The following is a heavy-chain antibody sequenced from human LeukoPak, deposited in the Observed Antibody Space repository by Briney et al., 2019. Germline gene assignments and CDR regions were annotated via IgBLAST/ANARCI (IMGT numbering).Heavy chain of an antibody. CDR2: ISSSGSTI. V-gene: IGHV3-11*04. J-gene: IGHJ4*02. CDR3: AREYFYDSTGQRGSGY. CDR1: GFTFSDYY. D-gene: IGHD3-22*01. Sequence: GGSLRLSCAASGFTFSDYYMSWIRQAPGEGLEWVSYISSSGSTIYYADSVKGRFTISRDNANNSLHLQMNSLRAEDTAVYYCAREYFYDSTGQRGSGYWGQGTLVTVSS.